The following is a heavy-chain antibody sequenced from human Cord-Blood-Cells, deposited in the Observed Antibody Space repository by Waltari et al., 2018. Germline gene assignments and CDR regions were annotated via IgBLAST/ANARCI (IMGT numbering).Heavy chain of an antibody. V-gene: IGHV1-8*03. D-gene: IGHD3-3*01. CDR3: ARVRDFWSGEDAFDI. J-gene: IGHJ3*02. CDR1: GYTFTSYD. CDR2: RNRKSGNT. Sequence: QVQLVQSGAEVKKPGASVKVSCKASGYTFTSYDINWVRQATGQGLEWMGWRNRKSGNTGYAEKFQGRVSSTRNTAIRTAYRELSSLRSEDTAVYYCARVRDFWSGEDAFDIWGQGTMVTVAS.